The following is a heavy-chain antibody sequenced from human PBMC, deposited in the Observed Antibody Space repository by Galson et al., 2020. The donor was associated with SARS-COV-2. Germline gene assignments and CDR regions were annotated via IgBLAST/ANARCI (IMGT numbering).Heavy chain of an antibody. V-gene: IGHV3-7*04. Sequence: GGSLRLSCTASGFTFSSSWMSWVRQPPGKGLEWVAHIKYDGNEKYYVDSVKGRFTIYRDNTKNSLYLEMNSLRAEDTAVYYCTGGHYTVWGQGTMVTVSS. J-gene: IGHJ3*01. CDR2: IKYDGNEK. D-gene: IGHD3-3*01. CDR3: TGGHYTV. CDR1: GFTFSSSW.